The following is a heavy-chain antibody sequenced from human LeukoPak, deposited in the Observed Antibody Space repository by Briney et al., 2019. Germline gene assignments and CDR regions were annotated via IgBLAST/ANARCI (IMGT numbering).Heavy chain of an antibody. CDR1: GGSFSGYY. CDR2: INHSGST. CDR3: ARGKITMVRGDDGFDI. D-gene: IGHD3-10*01. V-gene: IGHV4-34*01. J-gene: IGHJ3*02. Sequence: SETLSLTCAVYGGSFSGYYWSWIRQSPTKGLEWIGEINHSGSTNYNPSLKSRVTISIDTSKKQFSLRLSSVTAADTDVYYCARGKITMVRGDDGFDIWGQGTMVTVSS.